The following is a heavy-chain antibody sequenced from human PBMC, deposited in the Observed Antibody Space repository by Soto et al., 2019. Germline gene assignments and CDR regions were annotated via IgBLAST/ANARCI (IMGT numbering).Heavy chain of an antibody. Sequence: QVRLEQSRAEVKEPGASVKISCKASGYDFNSYSIHWLRQAPVQMPEYMVRINGGIGNTKFSEKFLDKITISRDTSASAMYMELSSLTSEDTGVNYCARSAVTIDGLDFWGQGTLVIVTS. CDR1: GYDFNSYS. J-gene: IGHJ4*02. CDR2: INGGIGNT. D-gene: IGHD4-17*01. V-gene: IGHV1-3*01. CDR3: ARSAVTIDGLDF.